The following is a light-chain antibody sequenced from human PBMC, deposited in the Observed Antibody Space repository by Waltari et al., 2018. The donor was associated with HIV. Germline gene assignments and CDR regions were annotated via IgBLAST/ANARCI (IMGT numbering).Light chain of an antibody. J-gene: IGLJ2*01. Sequence: QSALTQPRSVSGSPGQSVTISCTGTSSDVGVYNFVSWYQQHPGKAPKLMIYDVSKRPSGVPVRFSGSKSGNTSSRTISGLQAEDEADYYCCSYAGSYPVVFGGGTKLTVL. CDR2: DVS. CDR3: CSYAGSYPVV. CDR1: SSDVGVYNF. V-gene: IGLV2-11*01.